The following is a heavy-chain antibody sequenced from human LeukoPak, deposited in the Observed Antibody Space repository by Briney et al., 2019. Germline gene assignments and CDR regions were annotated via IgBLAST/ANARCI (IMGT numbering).Heavy chain of an antibody. CDR2: IYTSGST. Sequence: PSETLSLTCTVSGGSISSYYWSWIRQPAGKGLEWIGRIYTSGSTDYNPSLKSRVTISVEKSKNQFSLKLSSVTAADTAVYYCAREQFGGGRDYYYYMDVWGKGTTVTVSS. CDR1: GGSISSYY. D-gene: IGHD3-16*01. V-gene: IGHV4-4*07. CDR3: AREQFGGGRDYYYYMDV. J-gene: IGHJ6*03.